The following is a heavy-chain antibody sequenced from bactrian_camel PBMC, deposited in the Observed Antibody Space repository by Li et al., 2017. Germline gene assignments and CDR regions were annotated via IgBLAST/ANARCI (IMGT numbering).Heavy chain of an antibody. D-gene: IGHD2*01. CDR1: ELTFSSYD. V-gene: IGHV3S14*01. CDR3: AADEDPSGGYCYGSGD. Sequence: HVQLVESGGDSVQDGSSLRLSCAASELTFSSYDMSWVRQAPGSECELVSTITNNGTDYKYLADSVKGRLTMSQDIAKNTVYLQMNTLKPEDTAVYYCAADEDPSGGYCYGSGDRGPGTQVTVS. CDR2: ITNNGTDYK. J-gene: IGHJ4*01.